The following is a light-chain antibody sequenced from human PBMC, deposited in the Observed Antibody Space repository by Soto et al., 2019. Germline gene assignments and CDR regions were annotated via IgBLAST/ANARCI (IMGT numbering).Light chain of an antibody. J-gene: IGLJ1*01. V-gene: IGLV2-14*01. CDR1: SSDVGSYDY. CDR2: EVS. CDR3: SSYTSSGTYV. Sequence: QSVLTQPASVSGSPGQSITISCTGTSSDVGSYDYVSWYQQHPGKAPKLMIYEVSNWPSGVSNRFSGSKSGNTASLTISGLQAEDEADYYCSSYTSSGTYVFGAGTKVTVL.